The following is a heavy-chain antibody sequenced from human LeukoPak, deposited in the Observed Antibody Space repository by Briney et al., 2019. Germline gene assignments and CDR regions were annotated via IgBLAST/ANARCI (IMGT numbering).Heavy chain of an antibody. J-gene: IGHJ2*01. V-gene: IGHV3-20*04. Sequence: GGSLRLSCAASGFSFDDYGMSWVRQAPGKGLEWVSGINYNGGSTAYADSVKGRFTISRDNAKNSLYLQMNGLRAEDTAFYYCAREGSGECCTNTSCYTAWFFDLWGRGTLVAVSS. D-gene: IGHD2-2*02. CDR2: INYNGGST. CDR3: AREGSGECCTNTSCYTAWFFDL. CDR1: GFSFDDYG.